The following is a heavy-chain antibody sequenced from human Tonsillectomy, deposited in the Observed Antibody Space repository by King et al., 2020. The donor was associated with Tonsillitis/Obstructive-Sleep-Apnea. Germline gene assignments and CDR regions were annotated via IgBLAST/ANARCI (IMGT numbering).Heavy chain of an antibody. V-gene: IGHV4-59*08. CDR3: ARHGSGSYSLSDAFYI. J-gene: IGHJ3*02. CDR2: IYYSGST. Sequence: VQLQESGPGLVKPSETLSLTCTVSGGSISSYYWSWIRQPPGKGLEWVGSIYYSGSTNYNPSLKSRVTISADTSKNQFSLKLSSVTAAATAVHYCARHGSGSYSLSDAFYIWGQGTMVTVSS. CDR1: GGSISSYY. D-gene: IGHD1-26*01.